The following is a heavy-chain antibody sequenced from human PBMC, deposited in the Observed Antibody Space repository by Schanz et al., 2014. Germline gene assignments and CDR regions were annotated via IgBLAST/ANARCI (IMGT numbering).Heavy chain of an antibody. CDR1: GFIFTSYS. CDR3: VRDERISSGVWFDP. D-gene: IGHD3-22*01. J-gene: IGHJ5*02. V-gene: IGHV3-21*01. CDR2: ISSSSNYY. Sequence: EVQLVESGGGLVKSGGSLRLSCATSGFIFTSYSMHWVRQAPGKGLEWVSSISSSSNYYYYADSVKGRFTISRDAAKDSLFLQMTSLRADDTAVYYCVRDERISSGVWFDPWGQGTLVTVSS.